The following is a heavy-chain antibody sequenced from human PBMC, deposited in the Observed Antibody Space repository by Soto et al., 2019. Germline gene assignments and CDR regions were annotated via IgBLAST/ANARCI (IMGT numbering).Heavy chain of an antibody. D-gene: IGHD2-15*01. Sequence: GGSLRLSCAASGFTFSSYGMHWVRQAPGKGLEWVAVISYDGSNKYYADSVKGRFTISRDNSKNTLYLQMNSLRAEDTAVYYCAKELPPCRVVVAATNYWGQGTLVTVSS. CDR2: ISYDGSNK. V-gene: IGHV3-30*18. CDR1: GFTFSSYG. CDR3: AKELPPCRVVVAATNY. J-gene: IGHJ4*02.